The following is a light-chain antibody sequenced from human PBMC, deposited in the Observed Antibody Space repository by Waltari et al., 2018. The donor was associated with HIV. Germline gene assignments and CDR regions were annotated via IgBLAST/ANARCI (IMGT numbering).Light chain of an antibody. CDR1: TSNVGQNP. CDR2: PKN. CDR3: AAWDDTINGVL. Sequence: LTQPASTSGTPGQRANISCSGSTSNVGQNPVTWYKQIAGMAPKFLITPKNGGPPGVSGRFSVSRSGSSASLAIDSIRSDDEASYYCAAWDDTINGVLFGGGTKLTVL. V-gene: IGLV1-44*01. J-gene: IGLJ2*01.